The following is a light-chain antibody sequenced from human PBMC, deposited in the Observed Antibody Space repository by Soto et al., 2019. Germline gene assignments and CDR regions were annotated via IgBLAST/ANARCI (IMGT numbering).Light chain of an antibody. CDR1: QSVSRN. J-gene: IGKJ1*01. CDR3: QQYNDWPRT. V-gene: IGKV3-15*01. CDR2: GAS. Sequence: EIVMTQSPATLSVSPGERATLSCRASQSVSRNLAWYQQRPGQAPRLLIYGASTSATAIPARFSGSGSGTEFTLTISSLQSEDFAVYYCQQYNDWPRTFGQGTKV.